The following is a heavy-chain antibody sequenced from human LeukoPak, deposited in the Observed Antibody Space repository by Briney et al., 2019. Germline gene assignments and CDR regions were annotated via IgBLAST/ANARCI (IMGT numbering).Heavy chain of an antibody. CDR2: IWYDGSNK. D-gene: IGHD3-22*01. Sequence: GRSLRLSCAASGFTFSSYGMHWVRQAPGKGLEWVAVIWYDGSNKYYADSVKGRFTISRDNSKNTLYVQMNSLRAEDTAVYYCARAYYYDSSGYYFPPDYWGQGTLVTVSS. CDR1: GFTFSSYG. J-gene: IGHJ4*02. V-gene: IGHV3-33*08. CDR3: ARAYYYDSSGYYFPPDY.